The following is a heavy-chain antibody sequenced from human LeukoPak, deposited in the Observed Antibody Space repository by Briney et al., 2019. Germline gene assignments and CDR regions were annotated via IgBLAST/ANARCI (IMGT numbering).Heavy chain of an antibody. V-gene: IGHV3-23*01. CDR3: AKDPHAWEQWLVPADY. J-gene: IGHJ4*02. CDR1: GFTFSSYA. D-gene: IGHD6-19*01. CDR2: ISGSGGST. Sequence: PGGSLRLSCAASGFTFSSYAMSWVRQAPGKGLGWVSAISGSGGSTYYADSVKGRFTISRDNSKNTLYLQMNSLRAEDTAVYYCAKDPHAWEQWLVPADYWGQGTLVTVSS.